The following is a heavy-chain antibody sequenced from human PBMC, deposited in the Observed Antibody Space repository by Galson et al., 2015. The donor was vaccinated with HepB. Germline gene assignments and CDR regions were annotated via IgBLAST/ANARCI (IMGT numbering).Heavy chain of an antibody. CDR3: AKQGSTVTTDFDY. CDR2: ISRDGSNK. J-gene: IGHJ4*02. V-gene: IGHV3-30*18. CDR1: GVIFSDDG. D-gene: IGHD4-11*01. Sequence: ALRLACAASGVIFSDDGMHWVRQAPGKGREWVAVISRDGSNKDYADAVKGRFTISRDKSRNTLYLQMNSLRADDTAVYYCAKQGSTVTTDFDYWGQGTLVTVSS.